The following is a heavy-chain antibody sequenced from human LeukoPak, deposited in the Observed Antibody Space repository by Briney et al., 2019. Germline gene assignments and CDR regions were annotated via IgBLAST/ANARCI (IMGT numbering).Heavy chain of an antibody. CDR3: AKDQVIAVAGIKLYGMDV. V-gene: IGHV3-23*01. CDR1: GFTFSSYA. D-gene: IGHD6-19*01. J-gene: IGHJ6*02. CDR2: ISGSGGST. Sequence: GGSLRLSCAASGFTFSSYAMSWVRQAPGKGLEWVSAISGSGGSTYYADSVKGRFTISRDNSKNTLYLQMNSLRAEDTAVYYCAKDQVIAVAGIKLYGMDVWGQGTTVTVSS.